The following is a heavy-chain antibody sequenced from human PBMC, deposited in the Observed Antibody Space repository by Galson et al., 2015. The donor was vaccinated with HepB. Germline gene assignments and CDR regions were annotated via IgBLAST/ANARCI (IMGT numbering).Heavy chain of an antibody. CDR2: FDPEERDI. J-gene: IGHJ5*02. CDR1: GYSLSEIS. CDR3: TTPPPHNDFWSSRLSRGMWFDP. D-gene: IGHD3-3*01. V-gene: IGHV1-24*01. Sequence: SVKVSCKVSGYSLSEISMHWVRQAPGKGLEWMGGFDPEERDIIYAQKFQGRVTMTEDTSTDTGYMELSSLRSEDTAVYYCTTPPPHNDFWSSRLSRGMWFDPWGQGTRVTVSS.